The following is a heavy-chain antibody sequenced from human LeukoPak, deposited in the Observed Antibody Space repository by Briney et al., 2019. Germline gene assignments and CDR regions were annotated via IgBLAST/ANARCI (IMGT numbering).Heavy chain of an antibody. D-gene: IGHD3-3*01. CDR1: GFTFSSYA. CDR3: ARDLDYDFWSGYLGYYYGMDV. V-gene: IGHV3-30-3*01. Sequence: GGSLRLSCAASGFTFSSYAMRWVRQAPGKGLEWVAVISYDGSNKYYADSVKGRFTISRDNSKNTLYLQMNSLRAEDTAVYYCARDLDYDFWSGYLGYYYGMDVWGQGTTVTVSS. CDR2: ISYDGSNK. J-gene: IGHJ6*02.